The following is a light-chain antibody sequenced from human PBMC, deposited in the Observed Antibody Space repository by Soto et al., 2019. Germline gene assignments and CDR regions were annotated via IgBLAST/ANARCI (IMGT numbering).Light chain of an antibody. J-gene: IGLJ1*01. Sequence: QSVLTQPASVSWSPGQSITVSCTGTSSDIGSYNYVSWYQQHPGKAPKLIIYEVNNRPSGVSNRFSGSKSGNTASLTFYGLQAEDEADYYCASFTTTSARVFGTGTKVTVL. V-gene: IGLV2-14*01. CDR3: ASFTTTSARV. CDR1: SSDIGSYNY. CDR2: EVN.